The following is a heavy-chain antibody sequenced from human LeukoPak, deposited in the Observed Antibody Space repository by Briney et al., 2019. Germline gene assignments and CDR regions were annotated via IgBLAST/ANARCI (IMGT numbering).Heavy chain of an antibody. D-gene: IGHD5-24*01. V-gene: IGHV4-39*07. J-gene: IGHJ5*02. CDR1: GDSISSNNYY. CDR2: IYYSGST. Sequence: SETLSLTCTVPGDSISSNNYYWGWVRQPPGKGLEWIGSIYYSGSTYYNPSLKSRVTISIDTSKNQFSLKLSSVTAADTAVYYCARPRGVEMATGNWFDPWGQGTLVTVSS. CDR3: ARPRGVEMATGNWFDP.